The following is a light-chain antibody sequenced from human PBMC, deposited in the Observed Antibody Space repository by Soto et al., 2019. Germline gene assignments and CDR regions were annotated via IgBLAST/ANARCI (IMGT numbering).Light chain of an antibody. CDR1: QSVRSNY. J-gene: IGKJ1*01. CDR2: GAS. V-gene: IGKV3-20*01. CDR3: QQYGSSPWT. Sequence: EIVLTQSPDTLSLSPGERATLSCRASQSVRSNYLAWYQQKPGQAPRPLIYGASSRAIGIPDRFSGSGSGTDFTLTISRLEPEDFAVYYCQQYGSSPWTFGQGTKV.